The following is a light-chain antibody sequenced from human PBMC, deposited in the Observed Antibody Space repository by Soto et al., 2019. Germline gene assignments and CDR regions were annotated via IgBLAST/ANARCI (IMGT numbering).Light chain of an antibody. CDR3: QQSYSTPTWT. V-gene: IGKV1-39*01. CDR2: GAF. J-gene: IGKJ1*01. CDR1: QSITNY. Sequence: DIQMTQSPSSLSASVGDRVTITCRASQSITNYLNWYQQKPGKAPKLLIYGAFSLQSGVPSRFSGSGSVTDFTLAISSLQPEDFATYYCQQSYSTPTWTFGQGTKVEIK.